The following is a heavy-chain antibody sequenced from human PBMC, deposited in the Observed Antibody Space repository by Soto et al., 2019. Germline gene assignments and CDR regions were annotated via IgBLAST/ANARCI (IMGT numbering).Heavy chain of an antibody. CDR3: ATRYSDFWSGYYTF. V-gene: IGHV1-24*01. D-gene: IGHD3-3*01. CDR1: GYTLTELS. J-gene: IGHJ4*02. Sequence: ASVKVSCKVSGYTLTELSMHWVRQTPGKGLEWMGGFDPEDGKTIYAQKFQGRVTMTEDSSTETAYMALSSLRSEDTAVYYCATRYSDFWSGYYTFWGQGTLVTVSS. CDR2: FDPEDGKT.